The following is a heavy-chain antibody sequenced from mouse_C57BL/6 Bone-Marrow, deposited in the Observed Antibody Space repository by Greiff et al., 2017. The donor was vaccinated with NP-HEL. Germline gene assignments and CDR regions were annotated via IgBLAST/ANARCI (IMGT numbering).Heavy chain of an antibody. CDR2: ISNLAYSI. D-gene: IGHD1-1*01. Sequence: DVQLQESGGGLVQPGGSLKLSCAASGFTFSDYGMAWVRQAPRKGPEWVAFISNLAYSIYYADTVTGRFTISRENAKNTLYLEMSSLRSEDTAMYYCARDYYGSRGYFDVWGTGTTVTVSS. CDR3: ARDYYGSRGYFDV. J-gene: IGHJ1*03. CDR1: GFTFSDYG. V-gene: IGHV5-15*01.